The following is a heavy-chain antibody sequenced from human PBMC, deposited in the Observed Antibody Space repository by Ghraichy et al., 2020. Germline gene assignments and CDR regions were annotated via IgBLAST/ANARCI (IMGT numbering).Heavy chain of an antibody. D-gene: IGHD5-24*01. J-gene: IGHJ4*02. Sequence: SETLSLTCTVSGDSISSYYWSWIRQPPGKGLEWIGYIYYSGSTNYNPSLKSRVTISVDMSRNQFSLKLSSVTAADTAVYYCARDRDGYSFDYWGQGTLVTVSS. V-gene: IGHV4-59*01. CDR1: GDSISSYY. CDR2: IYYSGST. CDR3: ARDRDGYSFDY.